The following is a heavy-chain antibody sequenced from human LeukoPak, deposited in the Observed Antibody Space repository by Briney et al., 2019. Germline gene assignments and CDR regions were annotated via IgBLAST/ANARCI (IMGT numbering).Heavy chain of an antibody. V-gene: IGHV1-18*01. CDR3: ARDYGDNGIVGFQY. CDR1: GYTFSSYG. D-gene: IGHD4-17*01. Sequence: ASVKVSCKASGYTFSSYGITWLRQAPGQGLEWVGWISNYNHNTNYAQKIQGRVVLTTDTSTSTAYMELRSLRSDDTAVYYCARDYGDNGIVGFQYWGQGTLVTVSS. CDR2: ISNYNHNT. J-gene: IGHJ1*01.